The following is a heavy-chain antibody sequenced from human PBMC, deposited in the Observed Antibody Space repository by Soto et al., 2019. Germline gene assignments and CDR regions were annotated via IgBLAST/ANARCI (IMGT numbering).Heavy chain of an antibody. Sequence: DVQLVESGGGLVQPGGSLRLSFAASGFTFSSYWMHWVRKAPGKGLVWVSRINSDGSSTSYADSVKGRFTISRDNAKKSLYLQMNSLRAEDTAVYYCVRTSLVVAAATREDYWGQGTRVTVAS. V-gene: IGHV3-74*01. D-gene: IGHD2-15*01. J-gene: IGHJ4*02. CDR2: INSDGSST. CDR1: GFTFSSYW. CDR3: VRTSLVVAAATREDY.